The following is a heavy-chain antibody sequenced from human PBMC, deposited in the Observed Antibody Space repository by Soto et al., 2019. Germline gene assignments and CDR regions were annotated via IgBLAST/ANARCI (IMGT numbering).Heavy chain of an antibody. CDR3: ARSAPERYDILTGYYKAPQHQYYYYYYGMDV. CDR2: INAGNGNT. J-gene: IGHJ6*02. CDR1: GYTFTSYA. V-gene: IGHV1-3*01. D-gene: IGHD3-9*01. Sequence: ASVKVSCKASGYTFTSYAMHWVRQAPGQRLEWMGWINAGNGNTKYSQKFQGRVTITRDTSASTAYMELSSLRSEDTAVYYCARSAPERYDILTGYYKAPQHQYYYYYYGMDVWGQGTTVTV.